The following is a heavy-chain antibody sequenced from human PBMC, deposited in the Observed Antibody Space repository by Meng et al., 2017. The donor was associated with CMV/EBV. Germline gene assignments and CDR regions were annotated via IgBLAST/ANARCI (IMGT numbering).Heavy chain of an antibody. D-gene: IGHD3-22*01. CDR3: ARDPDGYSYFDY. J-gene: IGHJ4*02. CDR1: GFTFSSYA. V-gene: IGHV3-30-3*01. CDR2: ISYDGSNK. Sequence: QVQLVESGGGMVQPGRSLRLSCAASGFTFSSYAMHWVRQAPGKGLEWVAVISYDGSNKYYADSVKGRFTISRDNSKNTLYLQMNSLRAEDTAVYYCARDPDGYSYFDYWGQGTLVTVSS.